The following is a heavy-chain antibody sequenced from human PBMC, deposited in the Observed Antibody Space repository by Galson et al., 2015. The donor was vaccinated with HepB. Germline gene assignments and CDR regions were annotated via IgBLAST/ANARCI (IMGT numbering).Heavy chain of an antibody. V-gene: IGHV3-66*02. CDR3: ARDQGDDYVNYYYYHGMDV. J-gene: IGHJ6*02. Sequence: SLRLSCAASGFTVTINYMSWVRQAPGKGLEWVSVIYNDGSTYYADSVKGRFTISRDNSKNTLYLQLNSVRAEDTAVYYCARDQGDDYVNYYYYHGMDVWGQGTTVTVPS. CDR2: IYNDGST. D-gene: IGHD4-17*01. CDR1: GFTVTINY.